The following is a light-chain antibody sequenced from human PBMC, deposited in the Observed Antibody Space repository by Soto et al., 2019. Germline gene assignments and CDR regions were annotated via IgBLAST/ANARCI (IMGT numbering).Light chain of an antibody. CDR1: SSDVGSSNL. CDR3: QSYDNSLSVYV. Sequence: QSVLTQPASVSGSPGQSITISCTGTSSDVGSSNLVSWYQHHPGKAPKLIIYEAIKRPSGVSDRFSGSKSGNTASLTISGLQGDDESDYYCQSYDNSLSVYVFGTGTKLTVL. V-gene: IGLV2-23*01. CDR2: EAI. J-gene: IGLJ1*01.